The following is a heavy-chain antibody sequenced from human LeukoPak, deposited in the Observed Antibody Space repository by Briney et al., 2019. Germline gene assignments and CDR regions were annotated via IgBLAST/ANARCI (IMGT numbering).Heavy chain of an antibody. D-gene: IGHD6-6*01. CDR1: GGFINTYY. Sequence: PSETLSLTCTVSGGFINTYYWNWIRQPAGKGLEWIGRFYTGGSTNYNPSLKSRVTISVDRSKNQFSLKLSSVTAADTAVYYCARVMDSSSSRWFDPWGQGTLVTVSS. J-gene: IGHJ5*02. CDR3: ARVMDSSSSRWFDP. CDR2: FYTGGST. V-gene: IGHV4-4*07.